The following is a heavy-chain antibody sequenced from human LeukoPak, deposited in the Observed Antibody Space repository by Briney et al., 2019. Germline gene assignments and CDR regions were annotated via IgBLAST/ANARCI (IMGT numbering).Heavy chain of an antibody. V-gene: IGHV3-23*01. Sequence: GVSLRLSCAASGFSFNTYAMSWVRQGPGKGLEWLSGISGTAVGTYYADSVKGRFTISRDNSKNTLYLQMNSLRAEDTAVYYCASSPHYDILTGSSTWGQGTLVTVSS. J-gene: IGHJ4*02. CDR3: ASSPHYDILTGSST. CDR1: GFSFNTYA. D-gene: IGHD3-9*01. CDR2: ISGTAVGT.